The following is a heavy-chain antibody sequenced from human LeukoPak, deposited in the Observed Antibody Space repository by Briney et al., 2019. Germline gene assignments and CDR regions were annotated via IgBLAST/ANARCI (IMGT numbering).Heavy chain of an antibody. CDR3: AKERSQTTSFDY. Sequence: SGGSLRLSCAASGFTFSTYPMNWVRQAPGKGLEWVSTISGSGGSTYYADSVKGRFTISRDNSKNTLYLQMNSLRAEDTAIYYCAKERSQTTSFDYWGQGTLVTVSS. J-gene: IGHJ4*02. CDR1: GFTFSTYP. CDR2: ISGSGGST. D-gene: IGHD2/OR15-2a*01. V-gene: IGHV3-23*01.